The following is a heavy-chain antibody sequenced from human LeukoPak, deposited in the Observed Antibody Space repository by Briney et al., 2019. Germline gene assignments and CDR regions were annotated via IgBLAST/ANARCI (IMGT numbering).Heavy chain of an antibody. V-gene: IGHV1-69*13. Sequence: SVKVSCKASGGTFSSYAISWVRQAPGQGLEWMGGIIPIFGTANYAQKFQGRVTITADESTSTAYMELSSLRSEDTAVYYCARVPDFYYDASDYSCLGYWGQGTLVTVSS. D-gene: IGHD3-22*01. CDR2: IIPIFGTA. CDR3: ARVPDFYYDASDYSCLGY. CDR1: GGTFSSYA. J-gene: IGHJ4*02.